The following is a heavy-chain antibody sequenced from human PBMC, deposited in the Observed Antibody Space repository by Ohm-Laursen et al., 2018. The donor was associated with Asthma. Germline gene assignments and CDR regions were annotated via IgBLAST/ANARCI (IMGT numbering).Heavy chain of an antibody. D-gene: IGHD3-22*01. Sequence: SLRLSCAASGFTFSSHALHWVRQAPGKGLEWVSAISGSGGSTYYVDSVKGRFTISRDNSKNTLYLQMNSLRAEDTAVYYRAKDRALGLGSSGSLSYWGQGTLVTVSS. V-gene: IGHV3-23*01. J-gene: IGHJ4*02. CDR3: AKDRALGLGSSGSLSY. CDR2: ISGSGGST. CDR1: GFTFSSHA.